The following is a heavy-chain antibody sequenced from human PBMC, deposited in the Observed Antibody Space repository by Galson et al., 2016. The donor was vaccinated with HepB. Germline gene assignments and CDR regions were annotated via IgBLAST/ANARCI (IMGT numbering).Heavy chain of an antibody. CDR1: GFTFDDYT. D-gene: IGHD5-24*01. CDR3: TRDGYNHIAFDI. Sequence: SLRLSCAASGFTFDDYTMHWVRQAPGKGLEWVSSSSGTGATTYYADSVKGRFTISRDNLRNTLYLQLDSLRAEDTALYYCTRDGYNHIAFDIWGRGTMVTVSS. CDR2: SSGTGATT. J-gene: IGHJ3*02. V-gene: IGHV3-23*01.